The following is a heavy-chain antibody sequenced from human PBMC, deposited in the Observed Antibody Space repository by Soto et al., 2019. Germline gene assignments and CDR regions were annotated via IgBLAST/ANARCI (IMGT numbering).Heavy chain of an antibody. CDR1: GGSFSGYY. V-gene: IGHV4-34*01. D-gene: IGHD6-13*01. CDR2: INHSGST. J-gene: IGHJ6*02. CDR3: ARCFSWYLVHWGYYYYYGMDV. Sequence: SETLSLTCAVYGGSFSGYYWSWIRQPPGKGLEWIGEINHSGSTNYNPSLKSRVTISVDTSKNQFSLKLSSVTAADTAVYYCARCFSWYLVHWGYYYYYGMDVWGQGTTVTVSS.